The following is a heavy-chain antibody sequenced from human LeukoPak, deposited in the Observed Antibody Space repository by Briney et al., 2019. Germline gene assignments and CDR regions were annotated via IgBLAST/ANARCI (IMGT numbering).Heavy chain of an antibody. CDR1: GFSFSNYD. D-gene: IGHD2-21*02. Sequence: GGSLRLSCAASGFSFSNYDMHWVRQTAGKGLEWVSGIGVGGDTYYQESVKGRFIISRDNAENSLYLQMDSLRAGDTAVYFCARDVTPIGLWYFDVWGRGTLVTVS. CDR2: IGVGGDT. CDR3: ARDVTPIGLWYFDV. J-gene: IGHJ2*01. V-gene: IGHV3-13*01.